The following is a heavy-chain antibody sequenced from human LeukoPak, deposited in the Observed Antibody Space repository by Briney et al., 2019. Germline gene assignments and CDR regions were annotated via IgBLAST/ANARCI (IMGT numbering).Heavy chain of an antibody. CDR3: ARVCIDGVVVITRSGVDY. CDR1: GGSIGSSSYY. Sequence: PSETLSLTCTVSGGSIGSSSYYWGWIRQPPGKGLEWIGEINHSGSTNYNPSLKSRVTISVDTSKNQFSLKLSSVTAADTAVYYCARVCIDGVVVITRSGVDYWGQGTLVTVSS. D-gene: IGHD3-22*01. V-gene: IGHV4-39*07. CDR2: INHSGST. J-gene: IGHJ4*02.